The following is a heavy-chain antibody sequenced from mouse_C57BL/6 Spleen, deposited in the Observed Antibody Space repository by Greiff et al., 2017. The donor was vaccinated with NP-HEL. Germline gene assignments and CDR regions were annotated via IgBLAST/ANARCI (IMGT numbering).Heavy chain of an antibody. V-gene: IGHV1-52*01. CDR2: IDPSDSET. CDR1: GYTFTSYW. Sequence: QFQLQQPGAELVRPGSSVKLSCKASGYTFTSYWMHWVKQRPIQGLEWIGNIDPSDSETHYNQKFKDKATLTVDKSSSTAYMQLSSLTSEDSAVYYCARGGYDGTWFAYWGQGTLVTVSA. J-gene: IGHJ3*01. CDR3: ARGGYDGTWFAY. D-gene: IGHD2-2*01.